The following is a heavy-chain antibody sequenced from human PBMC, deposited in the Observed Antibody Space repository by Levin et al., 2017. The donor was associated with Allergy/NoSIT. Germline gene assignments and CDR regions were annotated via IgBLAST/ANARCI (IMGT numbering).Heavy chain of an antibody. Sequence: GESLKISCAASGFTFSSYAMSWVRQAPGKGLEWVSAISGSGGSTYYADSVKGRFTISRDNSKNTLYLQMNSLRAEDTAVYYCAKSPSAAAGTDDAFDIWGQGTMVTVSS. V-gene: IGHV3-23*01. CDR2: ISGSGGST. CDR1: GFTFSSYA. J-gene: IGHJ3*02. D-gene: IGHD6-13*01. CDR3: AKSPSAAAGTDDAFDI.